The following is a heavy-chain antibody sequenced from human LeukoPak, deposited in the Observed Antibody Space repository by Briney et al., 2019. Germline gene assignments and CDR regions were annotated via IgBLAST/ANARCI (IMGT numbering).Heavy chain of an antibody. V-gene: IGHV3-53*01. Sequence: GGSLRLSCEASGLTVSSTYMSWVRQAPGKGLEWVSITYSDASTNYADSVMGRFTISRDNSKNTLSLQMNSLRAEDTAVYYCARKNHLFNAAFDIWGQGTVVTASS. J-gene: IGHJ3*02. D-gene: IGHD1-14*01. CDR1: GLTVSSTY. CDR2: TYSDAST. CDR3: ARKNHLFNAAFDI.